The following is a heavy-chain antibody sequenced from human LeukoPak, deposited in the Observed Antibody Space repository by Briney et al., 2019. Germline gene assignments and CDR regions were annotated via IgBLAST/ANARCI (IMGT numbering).Heavy chain of an antibody. CDR2: IYPGDSDT. CDR1: GESFTYYW. J-gene: IGHJ3*02. Sequence: GAALKISYTGSGESFTYYWIGWVRPMPGKGLEWMGIIYPGDSDTRYSPSFHGQVTMSVDKSINTAYLQWSSLKASDTAVYYCARPLLRYFDTHAFDIWGQGTMVTVSS. D-gene: IGHD3-9*01. V-gene: IGHV5-51*01. CDR3: ARPLLRYFDTHAFDI.